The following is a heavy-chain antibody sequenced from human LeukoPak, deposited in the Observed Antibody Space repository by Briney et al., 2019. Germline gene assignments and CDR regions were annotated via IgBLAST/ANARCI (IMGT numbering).Heavy chain of an antibody. D-gene: IGHD6-13*01. CDR1: GGSLSSFY. CDR2: IYTSGST. CDR3: ARDYSYGWYDY. Sequence: PSETQSLTCTVSGGSLSSFYWSWIRQTAGKGLEWIGRIYTSGSTNYNPSLKSRVAMSVDTSKNQFSLNLSSVTAADTAVYYCARDYSYGWYDYWGQGTPVTVSS. V-gene: IGHV4-4*07. J-gene: IGHJ4*02.